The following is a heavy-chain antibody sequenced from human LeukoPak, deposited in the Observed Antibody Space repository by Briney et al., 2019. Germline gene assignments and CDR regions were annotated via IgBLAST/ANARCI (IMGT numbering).Heavy chain of an antibody. CDR3: ASGSYSLSWFDP. CDR1: GGSISSYY. J-gene: IGHJ5*02. Sequence: SETLSLTCTVSGGSISSYYWSWIRQPPGKGLEWIGYIYYSGSTSYNPSLKSRVTISVDTSKNQFSLKLSSVTAADTAVYYCASGSYSLSWFDPWGQGTLVTVSS. D-gene: IGHD1-26*01. V-gene: IGHV4-59*01. CDR2: IYYSGST.